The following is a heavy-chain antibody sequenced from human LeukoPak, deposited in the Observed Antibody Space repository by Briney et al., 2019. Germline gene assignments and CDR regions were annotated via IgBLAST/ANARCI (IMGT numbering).Heavy chain of an antibody. V-gene: IGHV3-53*01. CDR3: IYGYTLDF. CDR2: IYSGGST. D-gene: IGHD5-18*01. Sequence: GGSLRLSCAASGFTVSSNYVNWVRQAPGKGLEWVSVIYSGGSTNYADSVKGRFTISRDSSKNTLYLQMNSLRADDTAVYYCIYGYTLDFWGQGTLVTVSS. CDR1: GFTVSSNY. J-gene: IGHJ4*02.